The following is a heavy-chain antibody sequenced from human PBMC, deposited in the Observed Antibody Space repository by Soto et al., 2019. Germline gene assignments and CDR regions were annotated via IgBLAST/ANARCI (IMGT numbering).Heavy chain of an antibody. CDR1: GGTFSSYA. J-gene: IGHJ6*02. CDR3: ATEGDGSGSYYYGMDV. V-gene: IGHV1-69*12. D-gene: IGHD3-22*01. Sequence: QVQLVESGAEVKKPGSSVKVSCKASGGTFSSYAITWVRQAPGQGLEWMGGIIPIFGTANYAQKFQGRVTITADESTSTAYMELSSLRSEDTAVYYCATEGDGSGSYYYGMDVWGQGTTVTVSS. CDR2: IIPIFGTA.